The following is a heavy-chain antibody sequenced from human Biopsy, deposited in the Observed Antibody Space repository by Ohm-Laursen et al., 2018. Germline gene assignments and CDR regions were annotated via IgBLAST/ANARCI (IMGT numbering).Heavy chain of an antibody. D-gene: IGHD3-22*01. V-gene: IGHV1-18*04. CDR2: IDPKYGDT. J-gene: IGHJ4*02. Sequence: ASVKVSCKASRYTFTGDYIHWVRQAPGQGLEWMGWIDPKYGDTKYAQKFQGRVTMTTDTSTSTAYMELRSLRSDDTAFYYCARDGKYDSRGYWGPGTLVTVSS. CDR3: ARDGKYDSRGY. CDR1: RYTFTGDY.